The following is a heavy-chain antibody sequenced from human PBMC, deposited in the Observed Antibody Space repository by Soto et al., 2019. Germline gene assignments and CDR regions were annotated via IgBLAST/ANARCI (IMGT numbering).Heavy chain of an antibody. Sequence: GGSLRLSCAASGFTFDDYAMHWVRQAPGKGLEWVSGISWNSGSIGYADSVKGRFTISRDNAKNSLYLQMNSLRAEDTALYYCAKDPGSSSFISWGQGTLVTVSS. D-gene: IGHD6-13*01. CDR2: ISWNSGSI. CDR1: GFTFDDYA. CDR3: AKDPGSSSFIS. J-gene: IGHJ4*02. V-gene: IGHV3-9*01.